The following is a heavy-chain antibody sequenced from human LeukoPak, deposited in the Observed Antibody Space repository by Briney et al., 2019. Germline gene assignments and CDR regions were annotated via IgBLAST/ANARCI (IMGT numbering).Heavy chain of an antibody. CDR3: ARQRDAYFDY. J-gene: IGHJ4*02. CDR2: IFPGDSDT. Sequence: GESLKISCKGSGYSYTSYWIAWVRQMPGKGLEWMGIIFPGDSDTRYSPSFQGQVTISADKSISTAYLQWSSLKASDTAMYYCARQRDAYFDYWGQGTLVTVSS. V-gene: IGHV5-51*01. CDR1: GYSYTSYW.